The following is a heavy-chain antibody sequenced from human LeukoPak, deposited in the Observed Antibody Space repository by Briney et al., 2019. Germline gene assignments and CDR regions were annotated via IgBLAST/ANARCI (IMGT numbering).Heavy chain of an antibody. Sequence: TLSLTCAVSGGSISSGGYSWSWIRQPPGKGLEWIGYIYHSGSTYYNPSLKSRVTISVDRSKNQFSLKLSSVTAADTAVYYCARARREGGFDYWGQGTLVTVSS. CDR1: GGSISSGGYS. D-gene: IGHD1-26*01. V-gene: IGHV4-30-2*01. CDR3: ARARREGGFDY. CDR2: IYHSGST. J-gene: IGHJ4*02.